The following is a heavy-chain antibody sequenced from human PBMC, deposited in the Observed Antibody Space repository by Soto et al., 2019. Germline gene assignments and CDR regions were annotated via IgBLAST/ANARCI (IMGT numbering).Heavy chain of an antibody. D-gene: IGHD6-13*01. Sequence: EVQLLESGGGLVQPGGSLRLSCAASGFTFSSYAMSWVRQAPGKGLEWVSAISGSGGGTYYADSVKGRFTISRDNSKNPLYLQMNSLRAEDTAVYYCAKRIAAAGNYYYYMDVWGKGTTVTVSS. V-gene: IGHV3-23*01. CDR2: ISGSGGGT. J-gene: IGHJ6*03. CDR1: GFTFSSYA. CDR3: AKRIAAAGNYYYYMDV.